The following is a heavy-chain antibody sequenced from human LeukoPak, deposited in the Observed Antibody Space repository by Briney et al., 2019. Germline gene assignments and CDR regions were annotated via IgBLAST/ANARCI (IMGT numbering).Heavy chain of an antibody. V-gene: IGHV3-74*01. CDR3: ARGYCSSTSCPKAYYFDY. CDR2: INSDGSST. CDR1: GFTFSSYW. D-gene: IGHD2-2*01. J-gene: IGHJ4*02. Sequence: GGSLRLSCAASGFTFSSYWMHWVRQAPGKGLVWVSRINSDGSSTSYADSVEGRFTISRDNAKNTLYLQMNSLRAEDTAVYYCARGYCSSTSCPKAYYFDYWGQGTLVTVSS.